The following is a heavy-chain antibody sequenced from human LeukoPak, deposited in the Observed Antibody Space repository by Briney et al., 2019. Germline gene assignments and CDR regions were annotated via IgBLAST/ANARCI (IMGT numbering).Heavy chain of an antibody. CDR3: AELGITMIGGV. D-gene: IGHD3-10*02. V-gene: IGHV1-46*01. Sequence: ASVKVSCKASGYTFTRYYMYWVRQAPGQGLEWMGIINPSGGSTNYAQKFQGRVTMTRDTSTNTVYMELSSLRSEDTAVYYCAELGITMIGGVWGKGTTVTISS. CDR2: INPSGGST. CDR1: GYTFTRYY. J-gene: IGHJ6*04.